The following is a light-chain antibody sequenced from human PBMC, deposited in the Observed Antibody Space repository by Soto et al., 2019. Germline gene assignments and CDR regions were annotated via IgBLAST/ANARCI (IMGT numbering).Light chain of an antibody. J-gene: IGKJ1*01. CDR2: GAS. Sequence: EIVMTQSPATLSVSPGERVTLSCRASQSVGNNLAWYQQKTGQVPRLLIHGASTRATGIPARFSGSGSGTEFTLTISSLQPEDFATYYCQQSYSIPRTFGQGTKVEIK. CDR3: QQSYSIPRT. V-gene: IGKV3-15*01. CDR1: QSVGNN.